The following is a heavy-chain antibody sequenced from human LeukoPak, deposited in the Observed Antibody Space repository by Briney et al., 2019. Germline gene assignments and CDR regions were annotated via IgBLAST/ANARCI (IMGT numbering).Heavy chain of an antibody. Sequence: RGSLRLSCAASGFRFDDHGMNWVRQAPGKGLEWVSGMNWNGGTTGYVDSVQGRFTISRDNAKNSLFLQMNSLRDEDTALYHCARDRSYGSFDYWGQGILVIVSS. D-gene: IGHD5-18*01. CDR1: GFRFDDHG. J-gene: IGHJ4*02. CDR2: MNWNGGTT. V-gene: IGHV3-20*01. CDR3: ARDRSYGSFDY.